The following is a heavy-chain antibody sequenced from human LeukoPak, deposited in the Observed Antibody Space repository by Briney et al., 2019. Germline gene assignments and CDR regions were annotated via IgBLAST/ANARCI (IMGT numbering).Heavy chain of an antibody. J-gene: IGHJ2*01. CDR2: ISYDGSNK. V-gene: IGHV3-30*04. CDR3: ARDRYYYGSGSRFDL. D-gene: IGHD3-10*01. CDR1: GFTFSSYA. Sequence: GGSLRLSCAASGFTFSSYAMHWVRQAPGKGLERVGVISYDGSNKYYADSVKGRFTISRDNSKNTLYLQMNSLRAEDTAVYYCARDRYYYGSGSRFDLWGRGTLVTVSS.